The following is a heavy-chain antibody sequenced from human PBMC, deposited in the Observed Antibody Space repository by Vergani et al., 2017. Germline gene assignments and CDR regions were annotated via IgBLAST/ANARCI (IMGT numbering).Heavy chain of an antibody. D-gene: IGHD6-6*01. Sequence: EVQLLESGGGLVQPGGSLRLSCAASGFTFSSYAMSWVRQAPGKGLEWVSVIYSGGSTYYADSVKGRFTISRDNSKNTLYLQMNSLRAEDTAVYYCASRYSSSSKFDYWGQGTLVTVSS. CDR1: GFTFSSYA. V-gene: IGHV3-23*03. CDR3: ASRYSSSSKFDY. CDR2: IYSGGST. J-gene: IGHJ4*02.